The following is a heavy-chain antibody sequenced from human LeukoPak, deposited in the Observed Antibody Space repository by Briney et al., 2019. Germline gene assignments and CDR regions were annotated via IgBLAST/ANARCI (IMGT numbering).Heavy chain of an antibody. CDR3: ARVGDHGRHVDY. D-gene: IGHD1-14*01. J-gene: IGHJ4*02. CDR1: GFTLGDYA. CDR2: LRNKDYGETT. Sequence: GGSLRLSCTVSGFTLGDYALSWFRQAPGRGLEWLGLLRNKDYGETTDYAASVRGRFRISRDDSKIAAYLQLNGLQSDDTAVYYCARVGDHGRHVDYWGQGSLVNVSP. V-gene: IGHV3-49*03.